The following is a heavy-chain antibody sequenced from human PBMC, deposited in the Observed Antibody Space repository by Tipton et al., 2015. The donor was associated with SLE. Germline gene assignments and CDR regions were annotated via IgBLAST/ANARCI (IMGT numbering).Heavy chain of an antibody. Sequence: TLSLTCAVYGGSFSGYYWSWIRQHPGKGLEWIGYIYYSGSTYYNPSLKSRVTISVDTSKNQFSLKLRSVTAADTAVYYCARGEKEFGEYYFDYWGQGTLVTVSS. V-gene: IGHV4-34*09. D-gene: IGHD3-10*01. CDR2: IYYSGST. J-gene: IGHJ4*02. CDR1: GGSFSGYY. CDR3: ARGEKEFGEYYFDY.